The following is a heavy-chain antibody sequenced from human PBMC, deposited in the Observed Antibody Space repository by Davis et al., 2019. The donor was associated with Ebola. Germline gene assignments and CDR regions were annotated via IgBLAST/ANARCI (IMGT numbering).Heavy chain of an antibody. V-gene: IGHV1-8*01. D-gene: IGHD5-18*01. Sequence: AASVKVSCKASGYTFTSYDMNWARQAPGQGLEWMGWMNPNSGNTGYAQKFQGRVTMTRNTSITTAYMELSSLRSDDSAVYYCARGTRDTALWGQGTLVTVSS. CDR1: GYTFTSYD. CDR2: MNPNSGNT. CDR3: ARGTRDTAL. J-gene: IGHJ4*02.